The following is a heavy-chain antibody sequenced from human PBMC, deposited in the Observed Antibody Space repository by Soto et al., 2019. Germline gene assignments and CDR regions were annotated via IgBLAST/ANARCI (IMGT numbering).Heavy chain of an antibody. J-gene: IGHJ6*02. CDR2: IYPGDSDT. V-gene: IGHV5-51*01. Sequence: GESLKISCMGSGYKVSTWHNFTSYWIAWVRQMPGEGLEWMGIIYPGDSDTSYSPSFQGQVTISADKSINSVYLQWSSLKASDTATYYCARLGFNYDFLSGYYNVHHYYGIDVWGQGTKVTVSS. D-gene: IGHD3-3*01. CDR3: ARLGFNYDFLSGYYNVHHYYGIDV. CDR1: GYKVSTWHNFTSYW.